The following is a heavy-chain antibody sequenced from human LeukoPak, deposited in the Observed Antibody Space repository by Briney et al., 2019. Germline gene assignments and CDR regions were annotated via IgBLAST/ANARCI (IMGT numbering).Heavy chain of an antibody. J-gene: IGHJ4*02. V-gene: IGHV3-43*02. CDR1: GFTFDDYA. CDR3: ANGGSGSYKGVDS. D-gene: IGHD3-10*01. Sequence: GGSLRLSCATSGFTFDDYAMYWVRQAPGKGLEWVSLISGNGGNTYYADSVKGRFTISRDNSKNSLYLQMNSLRTEDTALYYCANGGSGSYKGVDSWGQGTLVTVSS. CDR2: ISGNGGNT.